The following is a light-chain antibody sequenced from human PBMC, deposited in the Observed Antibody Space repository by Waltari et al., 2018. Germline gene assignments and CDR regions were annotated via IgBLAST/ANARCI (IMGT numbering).Light chain of an antibody. CDR1: QSISAW. Sequence: DIQMTQSPSTLSASVGHRVTTTCRASQSISAWLGWYQQKPGQAPKLLIYKASDLESGVPSRFGGSGSGTEFTLTISSLQPDDFATYHCQQYYSSPWTFGRGTKVEI. V-gene: IGKV1-5*03. J-gene: IGKJ1*01. CDR3: QQYYSSPWT. CDR2: KAS.